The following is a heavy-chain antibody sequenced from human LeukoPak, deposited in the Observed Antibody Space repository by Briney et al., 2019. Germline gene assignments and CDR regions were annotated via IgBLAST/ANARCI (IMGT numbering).Heavy chain of an antibody. CDR1: GGSVSSGSYY. V-gene: IGHV4-61*01. CDR3: AREDYYGMDV. Sequence: SETLTLTCTVSGGSVSSGSYYWSWIRQPPGKGLEWIGYIYYSGSTNYNPSLKSRVTISVDTSKNQFSLKLSSVTAADTAVYYCAREDYYGMDVWGQGTTVTVSS. CDR2: IYYSGST. J-gene: IGHJ6*02.